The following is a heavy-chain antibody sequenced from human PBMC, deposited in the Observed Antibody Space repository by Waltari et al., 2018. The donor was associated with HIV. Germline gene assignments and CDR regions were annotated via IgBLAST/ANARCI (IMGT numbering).Heavy chain of an antibody. CDR3: VRDVRGVDGNWFDP. Sequence: QVQLQESGPGLVKPSETLSLPCAVSDYPISSGYFWGWIRQPPGKGLEWIGSIYQSGTTYFNPSLKSRVTLAVDTSKNQFSLKLTSLSAADTAVYYCVRDVRGVDGNWFDPWGQGTLVTVPS. CDR1: DYPISSGYF. J-gene: IGHJ5*02. V-gene: IGHV4-38-2*02. CDR2: IYQSGTT. D-gene: IGHD3-10*01.